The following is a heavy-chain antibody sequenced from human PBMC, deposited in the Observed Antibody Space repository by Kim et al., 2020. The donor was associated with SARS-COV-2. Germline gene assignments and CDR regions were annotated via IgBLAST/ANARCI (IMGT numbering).Heavy chain of an antibody. Sequence: GGSLRLSCAASGFTFSSYAMHWVRQAPGKGLEWVAVISYDGSNKYYADSVKGRFTISRDNSKNTLYLQMNSLRAEDTAVYFCARGGGGSCYSQSDYWGQGTLVTVSS. CDR3: ARGGGGSCYSQSDY. D-gene: IGHD2-15*01. CDR1: GFTFSSYA. CDR2: ISYDGSNK. J-gene: IGHJ4*02. V-gene: IGHV3-30-3*01.